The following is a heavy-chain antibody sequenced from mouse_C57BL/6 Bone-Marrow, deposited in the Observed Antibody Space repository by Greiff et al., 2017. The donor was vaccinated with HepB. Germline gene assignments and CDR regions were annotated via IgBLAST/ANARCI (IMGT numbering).Heavy chain of an antibody. V-gene: IGHV5-4*01. Sequence: DVMLVESGGGLVKPGGSLKLSCAASGFTFSSYAMSWVRQTPEKRLEWVATISDGGSYTYYPDNVKGRFTISRDNAKNNLYLQMSHLKSEDTAMYYCARDGYFTAFAYWGQGTLVTVSA. J-gene: IGHJ3*01. CDR2: ISDGGSYT. CDR3: ARDGYFTAFAY. D-gene: IGHD2-3*01. CDR1: GFTFSSYA.